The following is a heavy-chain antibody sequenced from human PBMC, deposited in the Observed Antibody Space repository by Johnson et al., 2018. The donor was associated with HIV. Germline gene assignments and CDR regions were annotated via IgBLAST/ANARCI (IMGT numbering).Heavy chain of an antibody. Sequence: QVQLVESGGGLIQPGGSLRLSCAASGFTVSSNYMSWVRQAPGKGLEWVAFIQYDGNHENYIDSVKGRFTISRDNSKNTLYLQMNSLRPEDTAVYYCAKERAVVSANAFDIWGQGTMVTVSS. CDR1: GFTVSSNY. V-gene: IGHV3-30*02. D-gene: IGHD4-23*01. CDR2: IQYDGNHE. CDR3: AKERAVVSANAFDI. J-gene: IGHJ3*02.